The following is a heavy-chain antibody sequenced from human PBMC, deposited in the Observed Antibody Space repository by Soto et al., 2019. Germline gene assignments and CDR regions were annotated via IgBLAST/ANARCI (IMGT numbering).Heavy chain of an antibody. CDR2: INPSGGST. D-gene: IGHD5-18*01. Sequence: QVQLVQSGAEVKKPGASVKVSCKASGYTFTSYYMHWVRQAPGQGLEWMGIINPSGGSTSYAQKCQGRVTMTRDTSTSTVYMELSSLRSEDTAVYYCATTAMVHYFDYWGQGTLVTVSS. J-gene: IGHJ4*02. V-gene: IGHV1-46*01. CDR1: GYTFTSYY. CDR3: ATTAMVHYFDY.